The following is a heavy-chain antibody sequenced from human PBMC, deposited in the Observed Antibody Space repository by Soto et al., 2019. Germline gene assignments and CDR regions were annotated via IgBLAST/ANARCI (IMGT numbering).Heavy chain of an antibody. CDR2: IYNSGST. J-gene: IGHJ4*02. CDR1: GGSIRSYW. D-gene: IGHD3-10*01. V-gene: IGHV4-4*07. CDR3: ARCRDAFGFDS. Sequence: QVQVQESGPGVVKPSETLSLTCTVSGGSIRSYWWSWIRQSAGKGPEWIGRIYNSGSTDDNPVFKSRGSISLDTSGHHFSLKLTSVTAADTAVYYCARCRDAFGFDSWGQGTLVTVSS.